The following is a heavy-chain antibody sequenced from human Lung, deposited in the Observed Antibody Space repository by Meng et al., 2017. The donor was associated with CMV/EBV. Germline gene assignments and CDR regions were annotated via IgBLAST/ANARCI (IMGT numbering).Heavy chain of an antibody. CDR2: INQDGNEE. Sequence: GESLKISCAASGFTFSSYWMSWVRQAPGKGLEWVANINQDGNEEYYVDSLKGRFTISRDNAKNSLYLQMTSLRAEDTAVYYCARDGTLSPYYYYYGMDVWXQWTTVTVSS. J-gene: IGHJ6*02. CDR3: ARDGTLSPYYYYYGMDV. CDR1: GFTFSSYW. V-gene: IGHV3-7*01.